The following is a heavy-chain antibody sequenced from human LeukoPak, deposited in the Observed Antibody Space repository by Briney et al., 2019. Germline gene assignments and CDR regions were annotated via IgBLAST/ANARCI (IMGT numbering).Heavy chain of an antibody. V-gene: IGHV3-21*01. J-gene: IGHJ4*02. CDR1: GFTFSSSI. D-gene: IGHD3-10*01. CDR3: ARVYGSGSYYPDY. Sequence: KPGGSLRLSCAASGFTFSSSIMNWVRQAPGKGLEWVSSISSSSSYIYYADSVKGRFTISRDNAKNSLYLQMNSLRAEDTAMYYCARVYGSGSYYPDYWGQGTLVTVSS. CDR2: ISSSSSYI.